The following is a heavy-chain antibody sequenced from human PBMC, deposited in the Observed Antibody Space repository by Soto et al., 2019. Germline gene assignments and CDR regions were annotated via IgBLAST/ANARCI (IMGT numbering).Heavy chain of an antibody. V-gene: IGHV4-30-2*01. CDR2: IYHSGST. CDR1: GGSISSGGYS. J-gene: IGHJ4*02. Sequence: SETLSLTCAVSGGSISSGGYSWSWIRQPPGKSLEWIGYIYHSGSTYYNPSLKSRVTISVDRSKNQFSLKLSSVTAADTAVYYCASRIVGAPERFSFDYWGQGTLVTVSS. CDR3: ASRIVGAPERFSFDY. D-gene: IGHD1-26*01.